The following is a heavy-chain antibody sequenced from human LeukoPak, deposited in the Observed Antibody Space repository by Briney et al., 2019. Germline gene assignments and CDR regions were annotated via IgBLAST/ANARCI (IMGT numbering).Heavy chain of an antibody. CDR3: ANDAAQQQLSNLFYGMDV. Sequence: GGSLRLSCAASGFTVSSNYMSWVRQAPGKGLEWVSVIYSGGSTYYADSVKGRFTISRDNSKNTLYLQMNSLRVEDTAVYFCANDAAQQQLSNLFYGMDVWGQGTTVTVSS. CDR1: GFTVSSNY. CDR2: IYSGGST. V-gene: IGHV3-53*05. J-gene: IGHJ6*02. D-gene: IGHD6-13*01.